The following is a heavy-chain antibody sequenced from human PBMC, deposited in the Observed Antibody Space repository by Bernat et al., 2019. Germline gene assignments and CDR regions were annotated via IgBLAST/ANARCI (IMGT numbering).Heavy chain of an antibody. CDR1: GFTFGLYW. CDR2: IKQDGSEK. CDR3: AGGLGWSSTL. V-gene: IGHV3-7*03. Sequence: EVQLVESGGNLVQPGGSLRPPCPASGFTFGLYWLHWVRQPPGKGLEWVANIKQDGSEKYYVDSVKGRFTVSRDNAEESLYLQMNSLRVEDTALYYCAGGLGWSSTLWGRGTLVTVSS. D-gene: IGHD6-19*01. J-gene: IGHJ2*01.